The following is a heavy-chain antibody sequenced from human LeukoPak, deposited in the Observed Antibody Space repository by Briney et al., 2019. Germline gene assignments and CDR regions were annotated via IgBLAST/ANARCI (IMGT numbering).Heavy chain of an antibody. CDR1: GYTFTGYY. V-gene: IGHV1-2*02. J-gene: IGHJ5*02. CDR2: INPNSGGT. Sequence: ASVKVSCKASGYTFTGYYMHWVRQAPGQGLEWMGWINPNSGGTNYAQKFQGRVTMTRDTSISTAYMGLSRLRSDDTAVYYCARENGSGSHTIFGVVENWFDPWGQGTLVTVSS. D-gene: IGHD3-3*01. CDR3: ARENGSGSHTIFGVVENWFDP.